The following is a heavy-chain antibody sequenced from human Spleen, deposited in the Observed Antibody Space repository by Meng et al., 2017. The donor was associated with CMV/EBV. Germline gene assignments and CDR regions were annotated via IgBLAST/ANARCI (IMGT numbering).Heavy chain of an antibody. CDR2: IYSGVRST. Sequence: GESLKISCAASGFIFSTYAMTWVRQAPGEGLEWVSVIYSGVRSTYCADSVKGRFTISRDDSKSTLFLQMNSLRAEDTAVYYCAKLASTGGWYYFDYWGQGTLVTVSS. V-gene: IGHV3-23*03. J-gene: IGHJ4*02. CDR3: AKLASTGGWYYFDY. CDR1: GFIFSTYA. D-gene: IGHD6-19*01.